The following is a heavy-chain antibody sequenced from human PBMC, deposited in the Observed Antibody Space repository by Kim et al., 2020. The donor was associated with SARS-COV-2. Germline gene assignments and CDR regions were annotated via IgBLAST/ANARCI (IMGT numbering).Heavy chain of an antibody. CDR2: TYYRSKWYN. V-gene: IGHV6-1*01. Sequence: SQTLSLTCAISGDSVSSNSAAWNWIRQSPSRGLEWLGRTYYRSKWYNDYAVSVKSRITINPDTSKNQFSLQLNSVTPEDTAVHYCTRVRSGWNYDGGYFDSWSQGTLVTVSS. J-gene: IGHJ4*02. CDR3: TRVRSGWNYDGGYFDS. CDR1: GDSVSSNSAA. D-gene: IGHD3-3*01.